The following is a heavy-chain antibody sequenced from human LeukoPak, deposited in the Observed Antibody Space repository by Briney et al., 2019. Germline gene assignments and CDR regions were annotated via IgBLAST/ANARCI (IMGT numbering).Heavy chain of an antibody. V-gene: IGHV5-51*01. CDR3: ERPKSSGYYYAFDI. J-gene: IGHJ3*02. Sequence: GESLKISCKGSGYSFTTYWIAWVRPMPGKGLEWMWIIYPGDSDTRYSPSFEGQVTISADKSITTAYLQWSSLKASDTAMYYCERPKSSGYYYAFDIWGQGTMVTVSS. CDR1: GYSFTTYW. CDR2: IYPGDSDT. D-gene: IGHD3-22*01.